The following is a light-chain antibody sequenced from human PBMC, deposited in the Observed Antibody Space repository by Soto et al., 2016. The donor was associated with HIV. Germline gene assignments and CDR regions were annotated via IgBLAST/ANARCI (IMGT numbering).Light chain of an antibody. CDR3: HVWDNDSDHGV. V-gene: IGLV3-21*03. CDR2: DDS. CDR1: NIGSKS. J-gene: IGLJ1*01. Sequence: SYELTQPPSVSVAPGKTARITCGGNNIGSKSVHWYQQKPGQAPVVVAYDDSDRPSGIPERFSGSNSGNPATLTISRVEAGDEADYYCHVWDNDSDHGVFGTGTKVTVL.